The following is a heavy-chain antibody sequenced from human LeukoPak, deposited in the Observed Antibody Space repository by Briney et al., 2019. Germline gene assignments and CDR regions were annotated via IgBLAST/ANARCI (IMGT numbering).Heavy chain of an antibody. Sequence: GGSLRLSCAASGFTFSSYGMHWVRQAPGKRLEWVAVIWYDGSNKYYADSVKGRFTISRDNSKNTLYLQMNSLRAEDTAVYYCARGRRITMVRGVTHFDYWGQGTLVTVSS. J-gene: IGHJ4*02. CDR3: ARGRRITMVRGVTHFDY. D-gene: IGHD3-10*01. V-gene: IGHV3-33*01. CDR2: IWYDGSNK. CDR1: GFTFSSYG.